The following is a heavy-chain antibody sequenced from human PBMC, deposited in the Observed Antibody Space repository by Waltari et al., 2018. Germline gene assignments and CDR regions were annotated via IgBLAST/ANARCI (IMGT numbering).Heavy chain of an antibody. Sequence: QVQLVQSGAEVKKPGASVKVSCKASGYTFTGYYMHWVRQAPGQGLEWMGRINPNSGGTNYAQKCQGRVTMTRDTSISTAYMELSRLRSDDTAVYYCARVRSYCSGGSCYRYYFDYWGQGTLVTVSS. CDR3: ARVRSYCSGGSCYRYYFDY. CDR1: GYTFTGYY. CDR2: INPNSGGT. J-gene: IGHJ4*02. V-gene: IGHV1-2*06. D-gene: IGHD2-15*01.